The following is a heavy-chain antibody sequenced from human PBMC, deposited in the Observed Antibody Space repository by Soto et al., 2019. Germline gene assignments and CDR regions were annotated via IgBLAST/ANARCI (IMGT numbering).Heavy chain of an antibody. CDR2: IRNRANSYGT. J-gene: IGHJ4*02. V-gene: IGHV3-72*01. D-gene: IGHD2-2*01. CDR3: VGVGLGASTRGFDY. Sequence: EVQLVESGGGSVQPGGSLRLSCAASGFTFSDHYMDWVRQAPGKGLEWAGGIRNRANSYGTDYAAAVKGRFTISRDDSRNSLYLQMSSLRTEDAAVYYCVGVGLGASTRGFDYWGQGTLVTVSS. CDR1: GFTFSDHY.